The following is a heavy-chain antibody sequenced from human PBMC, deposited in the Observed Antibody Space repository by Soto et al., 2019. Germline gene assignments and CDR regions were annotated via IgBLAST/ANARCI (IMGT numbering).Heavy chain of an antibody. CDR2: IIPIFGTA. CDR1: GGTFSSYA. Sequence: SVKVSCKASGGTFSSYAISWVRQAPGQGLEWMGGIIPIFGTANYAQKFQGRVTITADESTSTAYMELSSLKSEDTAVYYCARNRRETGDFDYWGQGTLVTVSS. CDR3: ARNRRETGDFDY. J-gene: IGHJ4*02. D-gene: IGHD7-27*01. V-gene: IGHV1-69*13.